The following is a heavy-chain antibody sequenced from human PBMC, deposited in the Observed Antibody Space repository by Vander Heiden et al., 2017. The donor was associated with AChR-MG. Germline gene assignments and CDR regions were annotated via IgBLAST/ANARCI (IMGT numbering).Heavy chain of an antibody. Sequence: QVQLVESGGGVVQPGRSLRLPCSASGFTFRSYGMHWVRQAPGKGLEWVAVIWYDGSNKYYADSVKGRFTISRDNSKNTLYLQMNSLRAEDTAVYYCARQSIAAAGTVPYYFDYWGQGTLVTVSS. CDR1: GFTFRSYG. D-gene: IGHD6-13*01. CDR3: ARQSIAAAGTVPYYFDY. CDR2: IWYDGSNK. J-gene: IGHJ4*02. V-gene: IGHV3-33*01.